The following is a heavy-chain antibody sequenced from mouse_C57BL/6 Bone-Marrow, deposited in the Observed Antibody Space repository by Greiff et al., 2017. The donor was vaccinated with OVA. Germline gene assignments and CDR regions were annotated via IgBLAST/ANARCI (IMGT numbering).Heavy chain of an antibody. J-gene: IGHJ2*01. CDR3: ARPELGRGGFDY. Sequence: EVKLVESGGDLVKPGGSLKLSCAASGSTFSSYGMSWVRQTPDKRLEWVATISSGGSYTYYPDSVKGRFTISRDNAKNTLYLQMSSLKSEDTAMYYCARPELGRGGFDYWGQGTTLTVSS. CDR2: ISSGGSYT. D-gene: IGHD4-1*01. V-gene: IGHV5-6*01. CDR1: GSTFSSYG.